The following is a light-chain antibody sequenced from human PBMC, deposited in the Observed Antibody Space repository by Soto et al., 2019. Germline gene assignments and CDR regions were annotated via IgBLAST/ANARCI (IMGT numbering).Light chain of an antibody. J-gene: IGKJ1*01. CDR3: QQYNGYWT. CDR1: QSISDS. V-gene: IGKV1-5*03. CDR2: EAS. Sequence: DIQMTQSPSTLSASVGDRVTMTSRAGQSISDSLAWYQQKPGKAPKLLIYEASSLKSGVPSRFSGSRSGTEYTLTISSLQPDDFATYYCQQYNGYWTFGQGTKVEIK.